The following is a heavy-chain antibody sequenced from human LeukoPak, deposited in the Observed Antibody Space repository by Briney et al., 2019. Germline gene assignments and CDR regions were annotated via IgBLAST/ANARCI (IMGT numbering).Heavy chain of an antibody. CDR1: GYSFTAFY. D-gene: IGHD3-10*01. J-gene: IGHJ4*02. CDR3: ARDGEYGTGSYYRGCFDY. Sequence: GASVKVSCKASGYSFTAFYIHWVRQAPGQGLEWMGWIHPRSGETNYAYKFRGRGTMTRDTSISTAYMDLGSLGSDDTAVYYCARDGEYGTGSYYRGCFDYWGQGILVTVSS. V-gene: IGHV1-2*02. CDR2: IHPRSGET.